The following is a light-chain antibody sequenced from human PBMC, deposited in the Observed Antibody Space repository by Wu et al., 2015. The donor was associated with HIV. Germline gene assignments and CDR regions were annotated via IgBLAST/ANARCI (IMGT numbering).Light chain of an antibody. V-gene: IGKV3-11*01. J-gene: IGKJ3*01. Sequence: TLSCRASQSISDFLAWSNRSLARLPDSSIYGASNRATGIPARFSGSGSGTDFTLTISSLEPEDFAVYYCQQRSTWPFTFSPGTKVDIK. CDR3: QQRSTWPFT. CDR1: QSISDF. CDR2: GAS.